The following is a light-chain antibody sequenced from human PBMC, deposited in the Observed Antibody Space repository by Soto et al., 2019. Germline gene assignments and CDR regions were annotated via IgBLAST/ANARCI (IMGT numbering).Light chain of an antibody. CDR3: QRFNRWPLS. V-gene: IGKV3-15*01. CDR1: QSVGST. J-gene: IGKJ4*01. Sequence: EIVLTQSPAALSVSPGERATLSCWASQSVGSTLNWYQQRNGQAPRLLIYDTSIRDTGIPARFSGSGSGTEFTLPIARLQSEDFGVYYCQRFNRWPLSFGGGTKVDIK. CDR2: DTS.